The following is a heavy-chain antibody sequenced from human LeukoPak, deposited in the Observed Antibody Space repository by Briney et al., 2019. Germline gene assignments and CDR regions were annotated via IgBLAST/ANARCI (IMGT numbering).Heavy chain of an antibody. Sequence: GGSLRLSCAASGFTFSSYSMNWVRQAPGKGLEWVGRIKSKTDGATTDYTAPVKGRFTISRDDSKNTLYLQMSSLKTEVTAVYYCTADLGTTSLQDYYYYMDVWGDGTTVTVSS. CDR1: GFTFSSYS. CDR2: IKSKTDGATT. V-gene: IGHV3-15*01. D-gene: IGHD1-7*01. CDR3: TADLGTTSLQDYYYYMDV. J-gene: IGHJ6*03.